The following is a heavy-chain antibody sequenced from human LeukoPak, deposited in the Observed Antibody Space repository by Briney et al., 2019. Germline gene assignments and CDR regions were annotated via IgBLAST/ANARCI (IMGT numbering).Heavy chain of an antibody. CDR2: ISGSGGST. CDR3: ARESEMTTVTDNWYFDL. Sequence: GGSLRLSCAASGFIFRSYAMTWVRQAPGKGLEWVSSISGSGGSTYYADSVKGRFTISRDNAKNSLYLQMNSLRAEDTAVYYCARESEMTTVTDNWYFDLWGRGTLVTVSS. J-gene: IGHJ2*01. V-gene: IGHV3-23*01. D-gene: IGHD4-17*01. CDR1: GFIFRSYA.